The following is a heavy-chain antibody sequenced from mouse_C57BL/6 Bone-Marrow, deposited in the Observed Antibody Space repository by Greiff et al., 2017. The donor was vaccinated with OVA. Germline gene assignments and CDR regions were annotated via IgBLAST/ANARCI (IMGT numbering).Heavy chain of an antibody. CDR3: ARGGITTVVATSFDD. CDR1: GYTFTDYY. J-gene: IGHJ2*01. D-gene: IGHD1-1*01. CDR2: INPYNGGT. V-gene: IGHV1-19*01. Sequence: VHVKQSGPVLVKPGASVKMSCKASGYTFTDYYMNWVKQSHGKSLEWIGVINPYNGGTSSNQKFKGKATLTVDKSSSTAYMALNSLTSEDSAVYYCARGGITTVVATSFDDWGKGATLTVSS.